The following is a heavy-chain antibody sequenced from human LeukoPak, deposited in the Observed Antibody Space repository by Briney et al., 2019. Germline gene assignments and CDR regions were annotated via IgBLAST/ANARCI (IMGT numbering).Heavy chain of an antibody. CDR1: GGSISSYY. Sequence: SETLSLTCTVSGGSISSYYWSWIRQPPGKGLEWIGYIYYSGSTNYNPSLKSRVTISVDTSKNQFSLKLSSVTAADTAVYYCATYSSGLFLFDYWGQGTLVTVSS. J-gene: IGHJ4*02. D-gene: IGHD6-19*01. V-gene: IGHV4-59*01. CDR2: IYYSGST. CDR3: ATYSSGLFLFDY.